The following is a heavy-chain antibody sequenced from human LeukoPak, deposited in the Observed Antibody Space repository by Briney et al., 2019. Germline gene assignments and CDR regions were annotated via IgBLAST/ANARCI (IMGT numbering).Heavy chain of an antibody. CDR2: IYTSGST. J-gene: IGHJ6*03. V-gene: IGHV4-4*07. D-gene: IGHD5-12*01. CDR1: GGSISSYY. CDR3: ARDLSSGYEYYYYYMDV. Sequence: TETLSLTCTVSGGSISSYYWSWIRQPAGKGLEWIGRIYTSGSTNYNPSLKSRVTMSVDTSKNQFSLKLSSVTAADTAVYYCARDLSSGYEYYYYYMDVWGKGTTVTVSS.